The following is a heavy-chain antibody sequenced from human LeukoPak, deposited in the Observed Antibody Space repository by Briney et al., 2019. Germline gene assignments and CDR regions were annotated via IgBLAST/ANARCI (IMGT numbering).Heavy chain of an antibody. CDR1: GGSFSDYY. CDR2: INHSGST. Sequence: SETLSLTCAVYGGSFSDYYWSWIRQPPGKGLEWIGEINHSGSTNYNPSLKSRVTISVDTSKNQFSLKLSSVTAADTAVYYCARQSWDSSSWCYYYGMDVWGQGTTVTVSS. CDR3: ARQSWDSSSWCYYYGMDV. D-gene: IGHD6-13*01. V-gene: IGHV4-34*01. J-gene: IGHJ6*02.